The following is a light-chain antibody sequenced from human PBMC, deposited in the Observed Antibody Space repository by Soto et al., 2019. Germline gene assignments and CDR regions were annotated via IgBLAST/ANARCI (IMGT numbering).Light chain of an antibody. V-gene: IGLV2-14*01. CDR3: TSCITANTYV. CDR1: SSDIGRYNY. Sequence: QSVLTQPASVSGSPGQSITISCTGTSSDIGRYNYVSWFQQHPGKVPKLVIFEVNYRPSGVSDRFSGSKSGNTASLTITGLQAEDEADYYCTSCITANTYVFGSGTKVTVL. J-gene: IGLJ1*01. CDR2: EVN.